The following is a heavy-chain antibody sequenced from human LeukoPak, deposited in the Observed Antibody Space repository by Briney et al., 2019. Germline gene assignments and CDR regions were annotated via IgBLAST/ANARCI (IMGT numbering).Heavy chain of an antibody. Sequence: ASVKVSCKVSGYTLTELSMHWVRQAPGKGLEWMGGFDPEDGETIYAQKFQGRVTMTEDTSTDTAYMELSSLRSEDTAVYYCATGRGYSYGYSRGKNYWGQGTLVTVSS. CDR2: FDPEDGET. CDR1: GYTLTELS. CDR3: ATGRGYSYGYSRGKNY. V-gene: IGHV1-24*01. D-gene: IGHD5-18*01. J-gene: IGHJ4*02.